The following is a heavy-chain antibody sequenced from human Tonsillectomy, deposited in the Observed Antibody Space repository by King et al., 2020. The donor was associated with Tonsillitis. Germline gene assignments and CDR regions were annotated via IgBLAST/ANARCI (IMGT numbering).Heavy chain of an antibody. CDR1: GFNFTNYW. CDR3: ARGAGGYSYG. Sequence: VQLVESGGGLVQPGGSLRLSCAASGFNFTNYWMHWVRQAPGKGLVWVSRITTDGSSTRYADSVKGRFTISRDNAKNTMYLQMNSLRADDTAVYYCARGAGGYSYGWGQGTLVTVSS. V-gene: IGHV3-74*01. CDR2: ITTDGSST. D-gene: IGHD5-18*01. J-gene: IGHJ4*02.